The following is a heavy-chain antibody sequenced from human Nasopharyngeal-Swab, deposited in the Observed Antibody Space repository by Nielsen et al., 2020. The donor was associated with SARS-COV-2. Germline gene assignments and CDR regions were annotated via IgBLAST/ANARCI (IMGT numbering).Heavy chain of an antibody. CDR2: ISYDGSNK. Sequence: GGSLRLSCAASGVTFSSYGMHWVRQAPGQGLEWVAVISYDGSNKYYADSVKGRFTISRDNSKNTLYLQMNSLRAEDTAVYYCAKDYYDSSGYLEYYFDYWGQGTLVTVFS. CDR1: GVTFSSYG. J-gene: IGHJ4*02. D-gene: IGHD3-22*01. V-gene: IGHV3-30*18. CDR3: AKDYYDSSGYLEYYFDY.